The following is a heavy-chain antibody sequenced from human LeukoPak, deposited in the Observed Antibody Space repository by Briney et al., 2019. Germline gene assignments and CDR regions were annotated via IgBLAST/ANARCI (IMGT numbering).Heavy chain of an antibody. CDR3: ARAWIGGSGGSYYYYYMDV. CDR1: GGSISSHY. V-gene: IGHV4-59*11. J-gene: IGHJ6*03. CDR2: IYYSGST. Sequence: SETLSLTCTVSGGSISSHYRSWIRQPPGKGLEWIGYIYYSGSTNYNPPLKSRVTISVDTTKNQSSLKLSSVTAAVTAVYYCARAWIGGSGGSYYYYYMDVWGKGTTVTVSS. D-gene: IGHD3-10*01.